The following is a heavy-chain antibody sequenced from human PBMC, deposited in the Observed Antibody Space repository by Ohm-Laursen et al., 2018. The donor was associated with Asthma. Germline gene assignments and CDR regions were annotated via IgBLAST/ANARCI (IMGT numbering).Heavy chain of an antibody. CDR1: AYSLTSHA. CDR3: VRDLVDRFDY. Sequence: SVSASCKPSAYSLTSHALSWARQAPGQRPEWLGWIYIRNTNYAPRLRDRITLTTDASTNTAYMELGSLRSDDTAVYYCVRDLVDRFDYWGQGSLVTVSS. V-gene: IGHV1-18*01. D-gene: IGHD3-10*01. J-gene: IGHJ4*02. CDR2: IYIRNT.